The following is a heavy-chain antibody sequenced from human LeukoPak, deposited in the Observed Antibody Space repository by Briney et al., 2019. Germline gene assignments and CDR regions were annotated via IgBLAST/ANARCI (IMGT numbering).Heavy chain of an antibody. V-gene: IGHV4-38-2*02. CDR2: MYHTGST. J-gene: IGHJ6*03. CDR3: AREVLDMYYYGSGSLKRNYYMDV. D-gene: IGHD3-10*01. CDR1: GYSMSSGYY. Sequence: PSETLSLTCTVSGYSMSSGYYWGWIRQPPERGLEWIGSMYHTGSTYYNPSLKSRVTISVDTSKNQFSLKLSSVTAADTAVYYCAREVLDMYYYGSGSLKRNYYMDVWGKGTTVTISS.